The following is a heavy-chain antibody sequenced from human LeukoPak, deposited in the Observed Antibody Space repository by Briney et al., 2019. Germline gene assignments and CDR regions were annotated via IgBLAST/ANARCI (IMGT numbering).Heavy chain of an antibody. CDR2: IHYTGST. J-gene: IGHJ6*03. D-gene: IGHD3-3*01. CDR1: GGSISSYY. CDR3: ARVRFLEWPAPMDV. Sequence: SETLSLTCTVSGGSISSYYWSWIRQSPGKGLECIGYIHYTGSTNYNPSLKSRVTISLDTSRNQFSLKLSSVTAADTAVYYCARVRFLEWPAPMDVWGKGTTVTVSS. V-gene: IGHV4-59*01.